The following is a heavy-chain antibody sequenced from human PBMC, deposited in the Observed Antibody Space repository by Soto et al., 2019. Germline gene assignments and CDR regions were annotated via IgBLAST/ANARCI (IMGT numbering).Heavy chain of an antibody. V-gene: IGHV3-23*01. J-gene: IGHJ4*02. Sequence: GGSLRLSCAASGFTVSSYAMSWVRQAPGKGLEWVSAISGSGGSTYYADSVKGRFTISRDNSKNTLYLQMNSLRAEDTAVYYCAKFTSPAPVATIYYWGQGTLVTVSS. CDR3: AKFTSPAPVATIYY. D-gene: IGHD5-12*01. CDR2: ISGSGGST. CDR1: GFTVSSYA.